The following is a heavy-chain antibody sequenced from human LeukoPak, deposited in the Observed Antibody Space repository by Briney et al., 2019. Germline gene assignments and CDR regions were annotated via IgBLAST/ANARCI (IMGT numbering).Heavy chain of an antibody. D-gene: IGHD2-21*02. CDR3: ARAPWGDSERFGY. J-gene: IGHJ4*02. Sequence: SETLSLTCTVSGGSISSGGYYWSWIRQHPGKGLEWIGYIYYSGSTYYNPSLKSRVTISVDTSKNQFSLKLSSVTAADTAVYYCARAPWGDSERFGYWGQGTLVTVSS. V-gene: IGHV4-31*03. CDR1: GGSISSGGYY. CDR2: IYYSGST.